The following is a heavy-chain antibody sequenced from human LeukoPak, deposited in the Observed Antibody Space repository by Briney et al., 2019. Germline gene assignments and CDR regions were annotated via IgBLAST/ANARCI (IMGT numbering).Heavy chain of an antibody. CDR3: AKAVSCSSTSCYRSYGMDV. D-gene: IGHD2-2*02. CDR2: LSGSGYNT. CDR1: GFTFSSHA. V-gene: IGHV3-23*01. J-gene: IGHJ6*02. Sequence: GGSLRLSCAASGFTFSSHALSWVRQAPGKGLEWVSSLSGSGYNTYYADSVKGRFTISRDNSKNTVYLQMNSLRAEDTAVYYCAKAVSCSSTSCYRSYGMDVWGQGTTVTVSS.